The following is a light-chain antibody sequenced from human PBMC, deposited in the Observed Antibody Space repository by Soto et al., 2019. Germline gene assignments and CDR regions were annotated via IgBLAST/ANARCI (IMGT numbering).Light chain of an antibody. Sequence: IVLTQSPGTLSLSPGDRATPSCRASQSVNSNYLAWYQQRPGQAPRLLIYGASSRATGIPDRFSGSGSGTDFTLTISRLEPEDFAVYYCQQYGSSPLTFGQGTKVDIK. CDR2: GAS. CDR1: QSVNSNY. J-gene: IGKJ1*01. CDR3: QQYGSSPLT. V-gene: IGKV3-20*01.